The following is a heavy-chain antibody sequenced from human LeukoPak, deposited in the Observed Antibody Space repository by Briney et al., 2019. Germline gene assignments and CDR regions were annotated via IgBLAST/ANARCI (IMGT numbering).Heavy chain of an antibody. CDR1: GFTFSSYA. V-gene: IGHV3-30*04. Sequence: GGSLRLSCAASGFTFSSYAMHWVRQAPGKGLEWVAVISYDGSHKYYAESVKGRFTISRDDSKNTLYLQMNSLRADDTAVYYCARGPNIAATGHFFDYWGREPLVTVSS. CDR2: ISYDGSHK. CDR3: ARGPNIAATGHFFDY. D-gene: IGHD6-25*01. J-gene: IGHJ4*02.